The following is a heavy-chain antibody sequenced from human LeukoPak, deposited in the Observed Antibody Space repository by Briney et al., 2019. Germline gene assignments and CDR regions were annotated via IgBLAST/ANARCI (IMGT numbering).Heavy chain of an antibody. CDR1: GYTFTGYY. CDR2: INPNSGGT. V-gene: IGHV1-2*02. J-gene: IGHJ5*02. D-gene: IGHD6-13*01. CDR3: ARVPYSSSWYSRNNWFDP. Sequence: ASVKVSCKASGYTFTGYYMHWVRQAPGQGLEWVGWINPNSGGTNYAQKFQGRVTMTWDTSISTAYMELSRLRSDDTAVYYCARVPYSSSWYSRNNWFDPWGQGTLVTVSS.